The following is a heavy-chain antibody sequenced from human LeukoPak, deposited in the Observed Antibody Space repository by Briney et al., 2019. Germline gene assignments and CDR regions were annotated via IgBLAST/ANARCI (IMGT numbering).Heavy chain of an antibody. J-gene: IGHJ4*02. CDR1: GFTFSSYA. V-gene: IGHV3-23*01. CDR3: ARASFGVIVGPDY. CDR2: ISGSGGST. Sequence: TRGSLRLSCAASGFTFSSYAMSWVRQAPGKGLEWVSAISGSGGSTYYADSVKGRFTISRDNSKNTLSLQMNSLRAEDTAVYYCARASFGVIVGPDYWGQGTLVTVSS. D-gene: IGHD2-21*01.